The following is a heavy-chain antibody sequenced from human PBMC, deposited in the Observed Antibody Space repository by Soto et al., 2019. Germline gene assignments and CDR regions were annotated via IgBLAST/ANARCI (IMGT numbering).Heavy chain of an antibody. CDR3: ARRAQPSSGWYRYYYYYGMDV. Sequence: ASVKVSCKASGYTFTSYGISWVRQAPGQGLEWMGWISAYNGNTNYAQKLQGRVTMTTDASTSTAYMELRSLRSDDTAVYYCARRAQPSSGWYRYYYYYGMDVWGQGTTVTVS. CDR1: GYTFTSYG. D-gene: IGHD6-19*01. V-gene: IGHV1-18*04. CDR2: ISAYNGNT. J-gene: IGHJ6*02.